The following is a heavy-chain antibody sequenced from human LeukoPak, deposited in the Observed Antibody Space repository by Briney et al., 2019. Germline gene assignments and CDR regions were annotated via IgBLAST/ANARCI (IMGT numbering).Heavy chain of an antibody. CDR1: GYSFSNYW. V-gene: IGHV5-51*01. D-gene: IGHD2-21*02. J-gene: IGHJ4*02. CDR2: IYPGDYET. Sequence: GESLKISCEGSGYSFSNYWIGWVRQMPGKGLEWMGIIYPGDYETRYSTSFQGLVTISVDKSISTAYLQWSSLKASDTAMYYCAIPPGYCGNDCSFDHWGQGTLVTVPS. CDR3: AIPPGYCGNDCSFDH.